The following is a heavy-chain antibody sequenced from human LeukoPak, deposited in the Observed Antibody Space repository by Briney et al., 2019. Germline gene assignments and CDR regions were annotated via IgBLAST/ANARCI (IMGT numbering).Heavy chain of an antibody. CDR2: IVGSSST. CDR1: GFTFSSSS. V-gene: IGHV3-21*01. J-gene: IGHJ4*02. Sequence: GGSLRLSCAASGFTFSSSSMSWVRQAPGKGLEWVSSIVGSSSTYYADSLKGRFTISRDNAKNSLYLQMNSLRAEDTAVYYCARIGAGSSRDYWGQGTLVTVSS. CDR3: ARIGAGSSRDY. D-gene: IGHD6-13*01.